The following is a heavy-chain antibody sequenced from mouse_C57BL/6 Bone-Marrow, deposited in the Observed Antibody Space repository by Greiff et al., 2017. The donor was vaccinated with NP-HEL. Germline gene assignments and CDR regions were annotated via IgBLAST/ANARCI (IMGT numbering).Heavy chain of an antibody. V-gene: IGHV1-62-2*01. CDR3: AIHDITGSWFAY. Sequence: VMLVESGAELVKPGASVKLSCKASGYTFTEYTIHWVKQRSGQGLEWIGWFYPGSGSIKYNEKFKDKATLTADKSSSTVYMELSRLSSEYSAVYFCAIHDITGSWFAYWGQGTLVTVSA. J-gene: IGHJ3*01. D-gene: IGHD4-1*01. CDR1: GYTFTEYT. CDR2: FYPGSGSI.